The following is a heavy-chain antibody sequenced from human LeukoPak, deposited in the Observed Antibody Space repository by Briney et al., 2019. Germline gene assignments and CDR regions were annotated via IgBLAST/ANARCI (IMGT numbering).Heavy chain of an antibody. CDR3: ARDPCPSCAFDV. CDR2: ISSSGSTV. CDR1: GFTFSSFE. Sequence: GGPLRLSCAAAGFTFSSFEMNWVCQAPGKGLEWLSYISSSGSTVYYADSVKGRFTISRDNAKTSLYLQMNSLRAEDTAVYYCARDPCPSCAFDVWGQGTKVTVSS. J-gene: IGHJ3*01. V-gene: IGHV3-48*03. D-gene: IGHD3-10*01.